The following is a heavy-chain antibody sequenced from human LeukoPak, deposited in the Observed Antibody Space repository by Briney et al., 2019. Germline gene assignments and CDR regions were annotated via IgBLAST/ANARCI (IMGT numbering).Heavy chain of an antibody. Sequence: ASVKVSCKASGYRFSDYYIHWVRQAPGQRLEWMGWVNPESGATKYGEKFQGRVTMTSDTSRNTVYLELSRLTSDDTAVYYCAREKRSNWNDAFGMWGQGTMVTVSS. J-gene: IGHJ3*02. CDR1: GYRFSDYY. CDR2: VNPESGAT. CDR3: AREKRSNWNDAFGM. V-gene: IGHV1-2*02. D-gene: IGHD1-20*01.